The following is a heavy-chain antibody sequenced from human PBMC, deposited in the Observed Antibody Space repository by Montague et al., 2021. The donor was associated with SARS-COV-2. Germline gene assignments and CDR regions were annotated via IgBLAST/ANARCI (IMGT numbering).Heavy chain of an antibody. CDR3: ARGGVYRYYAMDD. D-gene: IGHD3-16*02. V-gene: IGHV4-59*08. Sequence: SETLSLTCIVSGDSINSNYWSWIWQPPAQGLEWIWYINNSGSTNXNPSLKSRVTLSVDTSKNKFSLRLNSVTAADTAVYYCARGGVYRYYAMDDWGQGTLVTVSS. CDR1: GDSINSNY. CDR2: INNSGST. J-gene: IGHJ4*02.